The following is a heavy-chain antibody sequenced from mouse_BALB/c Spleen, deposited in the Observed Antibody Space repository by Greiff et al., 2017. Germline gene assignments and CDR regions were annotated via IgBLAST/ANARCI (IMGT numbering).Heavy chain of an antibody. CDR2: ISSGGSYT. Sequence: EVKLVESGGGLVKPGGSLKLSCAASGFTFSSYAMSWVRQTPEKRLEWVATISSGGSYTYYPDSVKGRFTISRDNAKNTLYLQMSSLRSEDTAMYYCARITTVVATDYAMDYWGQGTSVTVSS. CDR1: GFTFSSYA. J-gene: IGHJ4*01. V-gene: IGHV5-9-3*01. D-gene: IGHD1-1*01. CDR3: ARITTVVATDYAMDY.